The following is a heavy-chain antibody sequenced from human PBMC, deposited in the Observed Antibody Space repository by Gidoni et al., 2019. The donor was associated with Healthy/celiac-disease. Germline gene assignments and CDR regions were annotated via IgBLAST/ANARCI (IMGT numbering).Heavy chain of an antibody. CDR3: ARAARRYYDSSVVRGFDY. CDR2: INHSGST. CDR1: GGSFSGYY. V-gene: IGHV4-34*01. J-gene: IGHJ4*02. Sequence: QVQLQQWGAGLLKPSETLSLTCAVYGGSFSGYYWSWIRQPPGKGLEWIGEINHSGSTNYNPSLKSRVTISVDTSKNQFSLKLSSVTAADTAVYYCARAARRYYDSSVVRGFDYWGQGTLVTVSS. D-gene: IGHD3-22*01.